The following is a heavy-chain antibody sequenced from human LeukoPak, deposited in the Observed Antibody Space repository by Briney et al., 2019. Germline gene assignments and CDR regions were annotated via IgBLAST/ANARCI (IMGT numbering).Heavy chain of an antibody. CDR3: AGSGYYRRWHYFDY. V-gene: IGHV4-34*01. D-gene: IGHD3-3*01. J-gene: IGHJ4*02. CDR1: GGSFSGYY. CDR2: INHSGST. Sequence: SETLSLTCAVYGGSFSGYYWSWIRQPPGKGLGWIGEINHSGSTNYNPSLKSRVTISVDTSKNQFSLKLSSVTAADTAVYYCAGSGYYRRWHYFDYWGQGTLVTVSS.